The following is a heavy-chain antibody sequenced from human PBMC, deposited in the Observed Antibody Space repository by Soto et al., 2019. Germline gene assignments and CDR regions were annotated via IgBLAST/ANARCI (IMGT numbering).Heavy chain of an antibody. D-gene: IGHD3-9*01. CDR3: ARELRYFDWLSPSRYYYYYYGMDV. CDR2: IYYSGST. V-gene: IGHV4-59*01. CDR1: GGSISSYY. Sequence: PSETLSLTCPVSGGSISSYYWSWIRQPPGKGLEWIGYIYYSGSTNYNPSLKSRVTISVDTSKNQFSLKLSSVTAADTAVYYCARELRYFDWLSPSRYYYYYYGMDVWGQGTTVTVSS. J-gene: IGHJ6*02.